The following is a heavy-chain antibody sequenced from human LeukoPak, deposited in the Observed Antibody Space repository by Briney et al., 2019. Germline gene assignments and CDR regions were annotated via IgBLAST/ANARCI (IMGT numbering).Heavy chain of an antibody. CDR3: ARDLSETSIAARPTFDYYYYYMDV. CDR1: GYTFTGYY. D-gene: IGHD6-6*01. J-gene: IGHJ6*03. CDR2: INPSGGST. V-gene: IGHV1-46*01. Sequence: AASVKVSCTASGYTFTGYYMHWVRQAPGQGLEWMGIINPSGGSTSYAQKFQGRVTMTRDMSTSTVYMELSSLRSEDTAVYYCARDLSETSIAARPTFDYYYYYMDVWGKGTTVTVSS.